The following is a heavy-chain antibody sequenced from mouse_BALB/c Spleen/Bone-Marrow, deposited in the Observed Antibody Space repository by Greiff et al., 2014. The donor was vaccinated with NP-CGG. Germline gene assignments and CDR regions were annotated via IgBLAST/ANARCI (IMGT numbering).Heavy chain of an antibody. CDR3: ARKSYYDYDGRPWFAY. D-gene: IGHD2-4*01. Sequence: EVMLVESGGGLVKPGGSLKLSCAASGFTFSSYAMSWVRQTPEKRLEWVATISSGGSYTYYPDSVKGRFTISRDNAKNTLYLQMGSLRSEDTAMYYCARKSYYDYDGRPWFAYWGQGTLVTVSA. V-gene: IGHV5-9-1*01. J-gene: IGHJ3*01. CDR2: ISSGGSYT. CDR1: GFTFSSYA.